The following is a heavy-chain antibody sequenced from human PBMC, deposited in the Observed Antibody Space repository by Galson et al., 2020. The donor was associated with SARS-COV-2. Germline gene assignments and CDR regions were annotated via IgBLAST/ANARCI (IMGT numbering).Heavy chain of an antibody. CDR1: GFTFSSYG. CDR2: ISSDASSK. V-gene: IGHV3-30*18. Sequence: GGSLRLSCAASGFTFSSYGMHWVRQAPGKGLEWVAFISSDASSKYYADSVKGRFTISRDKSKNTLFLQMNSLRAEDTAVYYCAKDKWLLNYWGQGTLVTVSS. J-gene: IGHJ4*02. D-gene: IGHD3-22*01. CDR3: AKDKWLLNY.